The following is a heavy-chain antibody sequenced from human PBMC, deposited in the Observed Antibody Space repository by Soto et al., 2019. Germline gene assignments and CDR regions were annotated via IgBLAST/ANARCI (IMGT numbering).Heavy chain of an antibody. CDR1: GLSVTANY. V-gene: IGHV3-53*01. J-gene: IGHJ3*02. CDR3: ARRDDSETFDI. Sequence: EVQLVESGGGLIQPGGSLRLICAASGLSVTANYMTWVRQAPGKGLEWLSIIYRGGGTYYADSLNGRAIISRDGSRNMVFLQMNSLTAEDAGVYYCARRDDSETFDIWGRGTVVNVSS. D-gene: IGHD5-18*01. CDR2: IYRGGGT.